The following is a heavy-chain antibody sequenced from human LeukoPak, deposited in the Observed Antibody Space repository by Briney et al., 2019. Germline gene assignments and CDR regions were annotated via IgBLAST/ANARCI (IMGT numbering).Heavy chain of an antibody. CDR3: GRDNYGSIDY. CDR1: GFTFPTYW. V-gene: IGHV3-74*01. J-gene: IGHJ4*02. CDR2: MNHDGTTT. D-gene: IGHD3-10*01. Sequence: PGGSLRLSCSASGFTFPTYWMIWVRQVPGEGLVYVSHMNHDGTTTNYADSVKGRFTMSRDNARNTVFLQMDSPRAEDTAVYYCGRDNYGSIDYWGQGILVTVSS.